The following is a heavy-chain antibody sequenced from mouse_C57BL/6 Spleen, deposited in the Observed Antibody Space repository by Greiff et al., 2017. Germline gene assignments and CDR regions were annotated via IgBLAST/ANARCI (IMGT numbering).Heavy chain of an antibody. CDR2: INPSTGGT. Sequence: EVQLVESGPELVKPGASVKISCKASGYSFTGYYMNWVKQSPEKSLEWIGEINPSTGGTTYNQKFKAKATLTVDKSSSKAYMQSKSLTSEDSAVYYCARFDYAMDYWGQGTSVTVAS. V-gene: IGHV1-42*01. CDR1: GYSFTGYY. D-gene: IGHD2-4*01. J-gene: IGHJ4*01. CDR3: ARFDYAMDY.